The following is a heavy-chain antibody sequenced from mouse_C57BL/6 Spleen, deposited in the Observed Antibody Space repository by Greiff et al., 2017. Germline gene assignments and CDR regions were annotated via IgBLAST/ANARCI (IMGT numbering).Heavy chain of an antibody. CDR3: AMRGTTRVATPMDY. J-gene: IGHJ4*01. Sequence: EVQVVESGGGLVKPGGSLKLSCAASGFTFSDYGMHWVRQAPEKGLEWVAYISSGSSTIYYPDTVKGRFTISRDNAKTTMVLQMTSLRSADTAMYYSAMRGTTRVATPMDYWGQGTSVTVSS. CDR2: ISSGSSTI. D-gene: IGHD1-1*01. CDR1: GFTFSDYG. V-gene: IGHV5-17*01.